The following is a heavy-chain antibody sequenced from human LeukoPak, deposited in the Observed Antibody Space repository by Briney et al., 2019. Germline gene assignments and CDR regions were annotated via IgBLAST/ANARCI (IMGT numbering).Heavy chain of an antibody. CDR3: SGGGSSSYYFDY. CDR1: GYTFTGYY. CDR2: IHPSDGST. Sequence: ASLTVSCKASGYTFTGYYMHWVRQAPGQGPEWVGVIHPSDGSTSYAPKFQGRVTMPRNTPTTTVYMELSSLRSEDTAVYYCSGGGSSSYYFDYWGQGTLVTVSS. D-gene: IGHD6-13*01. V-gene: IGHV1-46*01. J-gene: IGHJ4*02.